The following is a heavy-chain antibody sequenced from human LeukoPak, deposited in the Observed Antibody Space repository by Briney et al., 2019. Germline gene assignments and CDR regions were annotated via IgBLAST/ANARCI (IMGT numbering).Heavy chain of an antibody. J-gene: IGHJ4*02. D-gene: IGHD1-26*01. CDR1: GFTFSTYW. CDR3: ARDSSGNLDY. V-gene: IGHV3-7*01. Sequence: GGSLRLSCAASGFTFSTYWMAWVRQAPGKGPEWVANIKRDGSEKYYVESVKGRFTTSRDNAKNSLFLQMNSRTAEDTSIYYCARDSSGNLDYWGQGALVTVSS. CDR2: IKRDGSEK.